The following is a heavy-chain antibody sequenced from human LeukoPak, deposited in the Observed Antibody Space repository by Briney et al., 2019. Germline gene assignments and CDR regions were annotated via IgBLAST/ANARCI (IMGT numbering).Heavy chain of an antibody. CDR1: GFTFSSYV. V-gene: IGHV3-66*01. D-gene: IGHD5-18*01. CDR2: IYSGGST. CDR3: AKLYNYGYIN. J-gene: IGHJ4*02. Sequence: GGSLRLSCAASGFTFSSYVMSWVRQAPGRELEWVSVIYSGGSTYYADSVKGRFTISRDNSKNTLYLQMDSLRTEDTAVYFCAKLYNYGYINWGQGTLVTVSS.